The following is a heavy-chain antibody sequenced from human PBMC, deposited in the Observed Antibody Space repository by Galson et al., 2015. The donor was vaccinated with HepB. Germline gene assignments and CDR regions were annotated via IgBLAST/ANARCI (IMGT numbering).Heavy chain of an antibody. CDR2: IATGNTHM. CDR3: ARDLSTSRRAYDM. J-gene: IGHJ3*02. D-gene: IGHD2-2*01. Sequence: PLRLPCAASGFNHSTYNMNWARQAPGTGLEGVSFIATGNTHMKYAASAKCPFTISRDDAKNALYLQMSSMRAEDTAIYYCARDLSTSRRAYDMWGQGTLVTVSS. V-gene: IGHV3-21*01. CDR1: GFNHSTYN.